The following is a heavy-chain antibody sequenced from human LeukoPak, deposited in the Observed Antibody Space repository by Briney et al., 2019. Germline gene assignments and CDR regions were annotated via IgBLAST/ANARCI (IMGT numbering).Heavy chain of an antibody. CDR2: IYPGDSDT. V-gene: IGHV5-51*01. D-gene: IGHD6-6*01. J-gene: IGHJ4*02. CDR1: GYSFTSYW. CDR3: ARLLEYSSSSAERGFDY. Sequence: GESLKISCKGSGYSFTSYWNGWVPQIPGKGLDGMGIIYPGDSDTRYSPSFQGQVTISADKSISTAYLQWSSLKASDTAMYYCARLLEYSSSSAERGFDYWGQGTLVTVSS.